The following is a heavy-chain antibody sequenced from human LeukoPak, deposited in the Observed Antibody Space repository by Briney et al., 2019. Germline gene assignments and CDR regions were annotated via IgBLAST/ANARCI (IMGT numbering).Heavy chain of an antibody. CDR2: ISSSSSYI. Sequence: GGSLRLSCAASGFTFSSYSMNWVRQAPGKGLEWVSSISSSSSYIYYADSVKGRFTLSRDNAKNSLYLQMNSLRAEDTAVYYCARDYDYVWGSYRYWDYWGQGTLVTVSS. CDR3: ARDYDYVWGSYRYWDY. V-gene: IGHV3-21*01. D-gene: IGHD3-16*02. J-gene: IGHJ4*02. CDR1: GFTFSSYS.